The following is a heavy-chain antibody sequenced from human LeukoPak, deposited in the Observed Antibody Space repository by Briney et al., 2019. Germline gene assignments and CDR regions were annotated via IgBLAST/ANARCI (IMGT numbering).Heavy chain of an antibody. J-gene: IGHJ4*02. Sequence: GASVKVSCKASGYTFTSYGISWVRQAPGQGLEWMGWISAYNGNTNYAQKLQGRVTMTTDTSTSTAYMELRSLRSDDTAVYYCARDPLGVAVAGVDYWGQGTLVTVSS. CDR3: ARDPLGVAVAGVDY. CDR1: GYTFTSYG. CDR2: ISAYNGNT. D-gene: IGHD6-19*01. V-gene: IGHV1-18*01.